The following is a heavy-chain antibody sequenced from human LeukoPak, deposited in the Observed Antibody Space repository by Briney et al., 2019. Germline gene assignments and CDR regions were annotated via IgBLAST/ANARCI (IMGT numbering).Heavy chain of an antibody. J-gene: IGHJ4*02. V-gene: IGHV1-69*13. CDR3: ARVVKEGYYGSGSYYGY. Sequence: AASVKVSCKASGGTFSSYAISWVRQAPGQGLEWMGAIIPIFGTANYAQKFQGRVTITADESTSTAYMELSSLRSEDTAVYYCARVVKEGYYGSGSYYGYWGQGTLVTVSS. D-gene: IGHD3-10*01. CDR2: IIPIFGTA. CDR1: GGTFSSYA.